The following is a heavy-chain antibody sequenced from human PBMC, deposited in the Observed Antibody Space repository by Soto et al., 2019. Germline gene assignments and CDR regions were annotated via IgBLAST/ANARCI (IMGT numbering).Heavy chain of an antibody. J-gene: IGHJ4*02. V-gene: IGHV3-23*01. D-gene: IGHD1-26*01. CDR3: AKDPTAFIVGATGGDY. Sequence: GGSLRLSCAASGFTFSSYAMSWVRQAPGKGLEWVSAISGSGGSTYYADSVKGRFTISRDNSKNTPYLQMNSLRAEDTAVYYCAKDPTAFIVGATGGDYWGQGTLVTVSS. CDR2: ISGSGGST. CDR1: GFTFSSYA.